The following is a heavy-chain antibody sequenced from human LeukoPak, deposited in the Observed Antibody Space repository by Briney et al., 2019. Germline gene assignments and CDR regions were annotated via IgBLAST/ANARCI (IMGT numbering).Heavy chain of an antibody. D-gene: IGHD1-26*01. Sequence: PGGSLRLSCAASGFMFRSFEMYWVRQAPGKGLEWVSAISGSGGSTYYADSVKGRFTISRDNSKNTLYLQMNSLRAEDTAVYYCAKEKEVGAYFDYWGQGTLVTVSS. V-gene: IGHV3-23*01. J-gene: IGHJ4*02. CDR3: AKEKEVGAYFDY. CDR2: ISGSGGST. CDR1: GFMFRSFE.